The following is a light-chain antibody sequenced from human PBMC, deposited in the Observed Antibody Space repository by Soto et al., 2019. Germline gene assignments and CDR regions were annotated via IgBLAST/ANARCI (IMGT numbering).Light chain of an antibody. J-gene: IGLJ2*01. CDR1: SSDIGAYDY. V-gene: IGLV2-14*01. CDR2: EIT. CDR3: TSYATSRSVV. Sequence: QSALTQPASVSGSPGQSITISCTGTSSDIGAYDYVSWYQQHPGKAPKLLIYEITHRPSGVSPRFSGSKSVNMASLTISGLQAEDEAHYYCTSYATSRSVVFGGGTKLTVL.